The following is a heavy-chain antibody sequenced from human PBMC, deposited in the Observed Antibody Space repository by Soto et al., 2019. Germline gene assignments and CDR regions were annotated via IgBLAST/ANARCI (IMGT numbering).Heavy chain of an antibody. D-gene: IGHD3-3*01. CDR1: GFTFSSYW. J-gene: IGHJ6*02. V-gene: IGHV3-7*01. Sequence: EVQLVESGGGLVQPGGSLRLSCAASGFTFSSYWMSWVRQAPGKGLEWVANIKQDGSERYYVDSVKGRFTISRDNAKNSLYLQMISLRAEDTAVYYCASFGVVNYYYYGMDVWGQGTTVTVSS. CDR2: IKQDGSER. CDR3: ASFGVVNYYYYGMDV.